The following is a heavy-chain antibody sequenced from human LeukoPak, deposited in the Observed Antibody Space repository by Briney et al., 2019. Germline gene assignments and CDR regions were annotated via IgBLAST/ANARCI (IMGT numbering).Heavy chain of an antibody. Sequence: ASVKVSCKASGYTFTSYDINWVRQATGQGLEWMGWMNPNSGNTGYAQKFQGRVTITRNTSISTAYMELSSLRSEDTAVYYCARSSGGNSYYYYYMDVWGKGTTVTVSS. CDR2: MNPNSGNT. V-gene: IGHV1-8*03. J-gene: IGHJ6*03. D-gene: IGHD4-23*01. CDR3: ARSSGGNSYYYYYMDV. CDR1: GYTFTSYD.